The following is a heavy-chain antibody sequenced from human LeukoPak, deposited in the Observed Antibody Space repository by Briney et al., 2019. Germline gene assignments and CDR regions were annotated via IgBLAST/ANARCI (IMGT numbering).Heavy chain of an antibody. V-gene: IGHV3-33*01. CDR3: ARDLGHSSGLDY. Sequence: PGGSLRLSCAASGFTFSSYGMHWVRQAPGKGLEWVAVIWYDGSNKYYADSVKGRFTISRDNSKNTLYLQMNSLRAEDTAVYYCARDLGHSSGLDYWRQGTLVTVSS. J-gene: IGHJ4*02. CDR1: GFTFSSYG. D-gene: IGHD3-10*01. CDR2: IWYDGSNK.